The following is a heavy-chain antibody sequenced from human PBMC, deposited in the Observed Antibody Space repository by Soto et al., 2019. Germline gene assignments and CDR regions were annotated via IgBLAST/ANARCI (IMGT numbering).Heavy chain of an antibody. CDR1: GFTFSNHG. CDR2: IYYDGSNE. D-gene: IGHD1-26*01. Sequence: QVQLVESGGVVVQPGRSLRLSCAASGFTFSNHGMHWVRQAPGKALEWVARIYYDGSNEYYADSVKGRFTISRDSSKNTMYLQMNSLRAEDTAFYYCARGRGSGSFYHLDYWGQGTLVTVSS. CDR3: ARGRGSGSFYHLDY. J-gene: IGHJ4*02. V-gene: IGHV3-33*01.